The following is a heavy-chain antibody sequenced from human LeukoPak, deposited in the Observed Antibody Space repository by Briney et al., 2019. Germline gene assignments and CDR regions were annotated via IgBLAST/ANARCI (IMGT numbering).Heavy chain of an antibody. D-gene: IGHD4-23*01. J-gene: IGHJ3*02. Sequence: QPGGSLRLSCAASGFTFSSYSMNWVRQAPGKGLEWVSVIYSGGSTYYADSVKGRFTISRDNSKNTLYLQMNSLRAEDTAVYYCARVATVVTPDAFDIWGQGTMVTVSS. CDR1: GFTFSSYS. V-gene: IGHV3-66*01. CDR3: ARVATVVTPDAFDI. CDR2: IYSGGST.